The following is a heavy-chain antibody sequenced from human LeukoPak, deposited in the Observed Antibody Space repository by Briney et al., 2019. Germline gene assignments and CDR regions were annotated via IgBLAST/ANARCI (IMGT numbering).Heavy chain of an antibody. D-gene: IGHD2-2*01. CDR2: IYYSGSI. V-gene: IGHV4-59*01. CDR3: ARLTVPLRFDP. Sequence: SETLSLTCTVSGGSISSYYWSWIRQPPGKGLEWIGYIYYSGSINYNPSLKSRVTISVDTSKNQFSLKLNSVSAADTAVYYCARLTVPLRFDPWGQGTLVTVSS. CDR1: GGSISSYY. J-gene: IGHJ5*02.